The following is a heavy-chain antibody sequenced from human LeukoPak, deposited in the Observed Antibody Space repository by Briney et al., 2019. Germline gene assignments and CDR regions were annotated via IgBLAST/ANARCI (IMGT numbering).Heavy chain of an antibody. CDR3: AREDIVVVPAAISYFDY. J-gene: IGHJ4*02. D-gene: IGHD2-2*02. V-gene: IGHV4-39*07. CDR2: IYYSGST. Sequence: SETLSLTCTVSGGSISSSSYYWGWIRQPPGKGLEWIGSIYYSGSTYYNPSLKSRVTISVDTSKNQFSLKLSSVTAADTAVYYCAREDIVVVPAAISYFDYWGQGTLVTVSS. CDR1: GGSISSSSYY.